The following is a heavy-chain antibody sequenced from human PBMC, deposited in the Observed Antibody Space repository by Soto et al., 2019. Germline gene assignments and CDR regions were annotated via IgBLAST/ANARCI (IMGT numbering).Heavy chain of an antibody. CDR1: GYTFTSYG. CDR2: INAYNGNT. CDR3: ARGRGDYALYYYYGMDV. J-gene: IGHJ6*02. Sequence: EASVKVSCKASGYTFTSYGISWVRQAPGQGLEWMGWINAYNGNTNYAQKLQGRVTMTTDTSTSTAYMELRSLRSDDTAVYYCARGRGDYALYYYYGMDVWGQGTPVTVSS. D-gene: IGHD4-17*01. V-gene: IGHV1-18*01.